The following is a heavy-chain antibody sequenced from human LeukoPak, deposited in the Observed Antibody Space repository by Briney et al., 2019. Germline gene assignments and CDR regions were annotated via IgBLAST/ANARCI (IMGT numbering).Heavy chain of an antibody. D-gene: IGHD6-13*01. V-gene: IGHV4-4*07. Sequence: PSETLSLTCSVSGDSISYFYWSWIRQPAGKGLEWIGRIYISGSPNYNPSLKSRVTMSVDTSKYQFSLKLTSVTAADTAVYYCARVSSSWYQDWYFDRWGRGTLVTVSS. J-gene: IGHJ2*01. CDR3: ARVSSSWYQDWYFDR. CDR2: IYISGSP. CDR1: GDSISYFY.